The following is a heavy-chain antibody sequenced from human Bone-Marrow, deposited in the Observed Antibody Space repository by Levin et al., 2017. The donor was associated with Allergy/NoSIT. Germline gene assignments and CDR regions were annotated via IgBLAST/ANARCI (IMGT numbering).Heavy chain of an antibody. J-gene: IGHJ4*02. CDR3: ARDPVTGDPTKFDY. V-gene: IGHV3-33*01. Sequence: GESLKISCAASGFTFSLYGMHWVRQAPGTGLEWVAFISFDGSQQNYADSVNGRFIISRDNPKNTVRLQMNTLRVEDTGVYYCARDPVTGDPTKFDYWGQGAPVTVSS. CDR1: GFTFSLYG. CDR2: ISFDGSQQ. D-gene: IGHD1-20*01.